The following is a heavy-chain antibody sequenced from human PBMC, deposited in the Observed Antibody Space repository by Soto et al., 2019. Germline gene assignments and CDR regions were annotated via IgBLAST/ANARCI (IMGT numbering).Heavy chain of an antibody. CDR2: IHYNGNT. D-gene: IGHD5-12*01. Sequence: ASETLSLTCTVSGDSISAYSWSWVRQPPGKGLEWIGNIHYNGNTKYSPSLKSRVTMSVDTSKNHFSLRLISVTAADTAIYFCAREGNLGRWLQPLDFWGRGTLVTSPQ. CDR3: AREGNLGRWLQPLDF. J-gene: IGHJ4*02. V-gene: IGHV4-59*01. CDR1: GDSISAYS.